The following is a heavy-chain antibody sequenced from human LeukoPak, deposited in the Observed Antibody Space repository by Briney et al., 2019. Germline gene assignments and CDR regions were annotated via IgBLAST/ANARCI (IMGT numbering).Heavy chain of an antibody. CDR1: GFTFSSYV. V-gene: IGHV3-30*04. Sequence: GGSLRLSCAASGFTFSSYVMHWVRQAPGKGLEWVAIISYDGSNEYYADSVKGRFTISRDNSKNTLYLQMNSLRAEDTAVYYCAKAGAVVVVAAKFFDYWGQGTLVTVSS. CDR3: AKAGAVVVVAAKFFDY. D-gene: IGHD2-15*01. J-gene: IGHJ4*02. CDR2: ISYDGSNE.